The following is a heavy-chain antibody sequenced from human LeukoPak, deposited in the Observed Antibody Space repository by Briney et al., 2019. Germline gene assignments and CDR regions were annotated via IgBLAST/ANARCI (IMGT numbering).Heavy chain of an antibody. CDR3: ARDNTAGGPFDY. CDR1: GNTFTSYY. V-gene: IGHV1-46*01. CDR2: INPSGGRT. D-gene: IGHD6-13*01. J-gene: IGHJ4*02. Sequence: ASVKVSCKASGNTFTSYYMHWVRQAPGQGLEWMGIINPSGGRTNYAQKFQGRVTMTRDTSTSAVYMGLSSLRSEDTAMYYCARDNTAGGPFDYWGQGTLVTVSS.